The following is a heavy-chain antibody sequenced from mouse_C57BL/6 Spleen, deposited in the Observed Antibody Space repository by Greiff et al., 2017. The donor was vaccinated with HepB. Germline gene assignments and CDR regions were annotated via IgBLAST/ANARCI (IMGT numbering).Heavy chain of an antibody. V-gene: IGHV5-9*01. CDR3: ARRGGNYEGYFDV. Sequence: EVMLVESGGGLVKPGGSLKLSCAASGFTFSSYTMSWVRQTPEKRLEWVATISGGGGNTYYPDSVKGRFTISRDNAKNTLYLQMSSLRSEDTALYYCARRGGNYEGYFDVWGTGTTVTVSS. D-gene: IGHD2-1*01. CDR2: ISGGGGNT. CDR1: GFTFSSYT. J-gene: IGHJ1*03.